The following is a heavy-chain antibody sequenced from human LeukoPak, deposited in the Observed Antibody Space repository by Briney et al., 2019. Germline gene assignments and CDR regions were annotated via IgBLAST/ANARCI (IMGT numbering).Heavy chain of an antibody. Sequence: GRSLRLSCAASGFTFSSYGMHWVRQAPGKGLEWVAVIWYDGSNKYYADSVKGRFTISRDNSKNTLYLQMDSLRAEDTAVYYCASDVDTAMVNWGQGTLVTVSS. CDR3: ASDVDTAMVN. D-gene: IGHD5-18*01. J-gene: IGHJ4*02. V-gene: IGHV3-33*01. CDR2: IWYDGSNK. CDR1: GFTFSSYG.